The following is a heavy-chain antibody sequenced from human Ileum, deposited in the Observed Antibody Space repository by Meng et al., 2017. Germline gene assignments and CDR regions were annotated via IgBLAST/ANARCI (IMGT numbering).Heavy chain of an antibody. CDR3: AGRIRGGSYLG. CDR1: GDSFTDYY. D-gene: IGHD1-26*01. Sequence: LQLMLWGAGMLRPPGTVSLTCNVYGDSFTDYYWNWIRQPPGKGLEWIGEIHYSGRTNYDPSLESRVTISEDTSQKQFSLRMSAVTAPDTAVYYCAGRIRGGSYLGWGQGNLVTVSS. CDR2: IHYSGRT. J-gene: IGHJ4*02. V-gene: IGHV4-34*01.